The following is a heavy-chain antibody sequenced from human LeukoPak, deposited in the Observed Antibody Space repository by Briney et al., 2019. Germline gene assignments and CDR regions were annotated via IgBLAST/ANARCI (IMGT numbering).Heavy chain of an antibody. CDR1: GFTFSSYA. V-gene: IGHV3-74*01. Sequence: GSLRLSCAASGFTFSSYAMHWVRQAPGKGLVWVSRINSDGSSTSYADSVKGRFTISRDNAKNTLYLQMNSLRAEDTAVYYCARDTLGPLYYGMDVWGQGTTVTISS. D-gene: IGHD2-15*01. J-gene: IGHJ6*02. CDR2: INSDGSST. CDR3: ARDTLGPLYYGMDV.